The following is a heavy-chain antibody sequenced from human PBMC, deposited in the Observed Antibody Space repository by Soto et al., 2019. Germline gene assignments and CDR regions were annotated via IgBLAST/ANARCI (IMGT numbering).Heavy chain of an antibody. CDR3: ARLPRYCSGGACYTPADY. D-gene: IGHD2-8*02. CDR2: IYPGDSDT. Sequence: GESLKISCKGSGYNFTNYWIAWVRQMPGKGLEWMGIIYPGDSDTTYSPSFRGQVTISADKSISTANLQRRSLKASDTAMYYCARLPRYCSGGACYTPADYWGQGTLVTVSS. J-gene: IGHJ4*02. CDR1: GYNFTNYW. V-gene: IGHV5-51*01.